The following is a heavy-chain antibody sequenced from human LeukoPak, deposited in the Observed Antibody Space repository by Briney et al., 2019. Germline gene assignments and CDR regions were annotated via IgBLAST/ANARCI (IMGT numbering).Heavy chain of an antibody. CDR1: GYSFSGHY. CDR2: INPNSGGT. Sequence: ASVKVSCKASGYSFSGHYMHWVRQAPGQGLEWMGWINPNSGGTNYAQKFQGRVTMTRDTSVNTAYIEVSRLTSDGTAVYICARGVVACPNWGQGTLVTVSS. V-gene: IGHV1-2*02. D-gene: IGHD2-15*01. J-gene: IGHJ4*02. CDR3: ARGVVACPN.